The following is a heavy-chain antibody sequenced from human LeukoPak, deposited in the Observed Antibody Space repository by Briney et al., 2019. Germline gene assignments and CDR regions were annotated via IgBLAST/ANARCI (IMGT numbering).Heavy chain of an antibody. J-gene: IGHJ4*02. CDR1: GYSFTSYW. V-gene: IGHV5-51*01. CDR3: ARLADDYVWGSYRTVGYFDY. Sequence: GESLKISCKGSGYSFTSYWIGWVRQMPGKGLEWKGIIYPGDSDTRYSPSFQGQVTISADKSISTAYLQWSSLKASDTAMYYCARLADDYVWGSYRTVGYFDYWGQGTLVTDSS. D-gene: IGHD3-16*02. CDR2: IYPGDSDT.